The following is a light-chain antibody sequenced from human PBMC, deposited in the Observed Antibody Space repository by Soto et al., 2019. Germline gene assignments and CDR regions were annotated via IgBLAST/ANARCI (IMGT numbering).Light chain of an antibody. CDR2: DAS. J-gene: IGKJ4*01. Sequence: DIQMTQSPSSLSAPVGDRVTITCQASQDISNSISWYQQRPGNAPKLVIHDASTLEPGVPSRLSGSGSGTEFTFTIPALQSEYIATYYCHQYHSLPRTFGGGTKVDIK. CDR1: QDISNS. CDR3: HQYHSLPRT. V-gene: IGKV1-33*01.